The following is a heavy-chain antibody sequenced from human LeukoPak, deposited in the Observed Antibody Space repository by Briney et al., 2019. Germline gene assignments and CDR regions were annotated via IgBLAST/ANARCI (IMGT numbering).Heavy chain of an antibody. V-gene: IGHV3-48*01. CDR1: GFTFSSSS. CDR2: ISSSSSTI. Sequence: PGGSLRLSCAASGFTFSSSSLNWVRQAPGKGLEWVSYISSSSSTIYYADSVKGRFTISRDNAKNSLYLQMNSLRAEDTAVYYCARIGMATIRWYYFDYWGQGTLVTVSS. CDR3: ARIGMATIRWYYFDY. D-gene: IGHD5-24*01. J-gene: IGHJ4*02.